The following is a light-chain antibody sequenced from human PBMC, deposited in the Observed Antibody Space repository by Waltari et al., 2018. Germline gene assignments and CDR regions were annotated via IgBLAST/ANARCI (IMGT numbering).Light chain of an antibody. V-gene: IGLV3-25*03. CDR1: ALPKQY. CDR2: QNT. CDR3: HSADSSATYVV. Sequence: YELTQPPSVSVSPGQTARITCSGDALPKQYAYWYQQKPGQAPVLLMYQNTKRPSAIPERFSGSSSGTTVTLTLSGAQAEDEAAYYRHSADSSATYVVFGGCTKVNVL. J-gene: IGLJ3*02.